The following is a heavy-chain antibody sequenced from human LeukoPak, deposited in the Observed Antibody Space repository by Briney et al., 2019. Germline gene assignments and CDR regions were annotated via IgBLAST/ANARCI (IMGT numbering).Heavy chain of an antibody. CDR3: ARVTYYYDSSGYYYSNDY. CDR1: GYTFTSYG. J-gene: IGHJ4*02. V-gene: IGHV1-18*01. Sequence: ASVKVSCKASGYTFTSYGISWVRQAPGQGLEWMGWISAYNGNTNYAQKLQGRVTMTTDTSTSTAYMELRSLRSDDTAVYYCARVTYYYDSSGYYYSNDYWGQGTLVTVSS. CDR2: ISAYNGNT. D-gene: IGHD3-22*01.